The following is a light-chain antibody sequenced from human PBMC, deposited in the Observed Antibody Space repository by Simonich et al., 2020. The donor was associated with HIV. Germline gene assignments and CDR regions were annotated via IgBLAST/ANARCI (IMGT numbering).Light chain of an antibody. J-gene: IGKJ3*01. Sequence: DIQMTQSPSSLSASVGDRVTTTCRASQGISSYLNWYQQKPGKAPNLLIYAASSLQSGVPSRFSGSGSGTDFTLTISSLQPEDSATYYCQQSYSTPPVFGPGTKVDIK. V-gene: IGKV1-39*01. CDR2: AAS. CDR1: QGISSY. CDR3: QQSYSTPPV.